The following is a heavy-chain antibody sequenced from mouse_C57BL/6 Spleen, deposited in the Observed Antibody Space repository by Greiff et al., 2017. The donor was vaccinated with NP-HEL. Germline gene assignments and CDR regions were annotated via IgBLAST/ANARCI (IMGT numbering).Heavy chain of an antibody. V-gene: IGHV1-52*01. J-gene: IGHJ2*01. CDR3: ARVTAQATYYFDY. D-gene: IGHD3-2*02. CDR1: GYTFTSYW. Sequence: VQLQQPGAELVRPGSSVKLSCKASGYTFTSYWMHWVKQRPIQGLEWIGNIDPSDSETHYNQKFKDKATLTVDKSSSTAYMQLSSLTSEDSAVYYCARVTAQATYYFDYWGQGTTLTVSS. CDR2: IDPSDSET.